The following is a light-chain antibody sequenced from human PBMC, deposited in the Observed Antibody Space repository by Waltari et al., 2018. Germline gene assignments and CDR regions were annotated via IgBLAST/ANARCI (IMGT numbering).Light chain of an antibody. CDR1: ASNIGGNL. V-gene: IGLV1-44*01. CDR3: ASWDDSLNGHWV. Sequence: QSVLTQPPSASGTPGQRVTISCSGSASNIGGNLVNWYQQLPGKAPKLLIYRSDPLPSGSPDRFSASKTGTSASLAISGLQSEDEADYFYASWDDSLNGHWVFGGGTKVTVL. CDR2: RSD. J-gene: IGLJ3*02.